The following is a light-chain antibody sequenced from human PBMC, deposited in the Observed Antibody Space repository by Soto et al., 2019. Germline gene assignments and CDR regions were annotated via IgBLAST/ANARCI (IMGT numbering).Light chain of an antibody. CDR3: QQHDNYPLT. V-gene: IGKV2-28*01. CDR1: QSLLHSNGYNY. Sequence: DIVMTQSPLSLPVTPGEPASISCRSSQSLLHSNGYNYLDWYLQKPGQSPQLLIYLGSNRASGVPDRFSGSGSGTEFTLTISSLQPDDFATYYCQQHDNYPLTLGGGTKVDIK. CDR2: LGS. J-gene: IGKJ4*01.